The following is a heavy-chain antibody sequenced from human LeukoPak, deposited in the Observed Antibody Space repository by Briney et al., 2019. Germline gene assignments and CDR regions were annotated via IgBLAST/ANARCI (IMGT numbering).Heavy chain of an antibody. CDR3: VRIYCTSTSCYGDSYYGMDV. CDR1: GGSISSSSLS. D-gene: IGHD2-2*01. V-gene: IGHV4-39*01. J-gene: IGHJ6*02. CDR2: ISYSGST. Sequence: SETLSLTCTVSGGSISSSSLSWGWIRQPPGKGLEWIGSISYSGSTYYNPSLKTRVTMSVDTSENQFSLKLSSVTAADSTVYYCVRIYCTSTSCYGDSYYGMDVWGQGTTVTVSS.